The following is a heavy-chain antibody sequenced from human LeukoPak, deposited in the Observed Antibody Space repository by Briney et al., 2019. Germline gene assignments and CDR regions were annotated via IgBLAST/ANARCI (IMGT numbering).Heavy chain of an antibody. J-gene: IGHJ4*02. D-gene: IGHD3-9*01. V-gene: IGHV3-23*01. CDR1: GFTFSSYA. CDR3: ARDSPVLTV. CDR2: ISGSGGST. Sequence: GGSLRLSCAASGFTFSSYAMSWVRQAPGKGLEWVSAISGSGGSTYYADSVKGRFTISRDKSKNTLDLQMNSLRAEDSAIYYCARDSPVLTVWGQGTLVTVSS.